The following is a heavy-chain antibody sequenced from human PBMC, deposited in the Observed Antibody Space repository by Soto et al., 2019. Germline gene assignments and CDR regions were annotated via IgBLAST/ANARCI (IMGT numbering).Heavy chain of an antibody. CDR3: ARHTSGWTYSGSYYWFDP. D-gene: IGHD1-26*01. Sequence: SETLSLTCTVSGGSISSSSYYWGWIRQPPGKGLEWIGSIYYSGITYYNPSLKSRVTISVDTSKNQFSLKLSSVTAADTAVYYCARHTSGWTYSGSYYWFDPWGQGTLVTVSS. V-gene: IGHV4-39*01. CDR2: IYYSGIT. CDR1: GGSISSSSYY. J-gene: IGHJ5*02.